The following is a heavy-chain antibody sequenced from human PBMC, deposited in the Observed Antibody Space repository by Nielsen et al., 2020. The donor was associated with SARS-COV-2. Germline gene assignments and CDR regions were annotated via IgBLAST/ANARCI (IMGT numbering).Heavy chain of an antibody. CDR3: AASKSGYYFDL. Sequence: GGSLRLSCAASGFTFSSFGMYWVRQAPGKGLEWVAVISFDGSNTYYADSVKGRFTISRDSFKNTLYLQMNSLRAEDTAVYYCAASKSGYYFDLWGQGTLVTVSS. V-gene: IGHV3-33*05. J-gene: IGHJ4*02. D-gene: IGHD6-13*01. CDR1: GFTFSSFG. CDR2: ISFDGSNT.